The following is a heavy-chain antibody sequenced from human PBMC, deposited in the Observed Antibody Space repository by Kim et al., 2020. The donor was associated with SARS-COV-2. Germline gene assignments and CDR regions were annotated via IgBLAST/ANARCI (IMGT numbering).Heavy chain of an antibody. D-gene: IGHD2-21*02. CDR3: AKDLYCGGDCYAAEVDFDY. CDR1: GFTFSSYA. V-gene: IGHV3-23*01. J-gene: IGHJ4*02. Sequence: GGSLRLSCAASGFTFSSYAMSWVRQAPGKGLEWVSAISGSGGSTYYADSVKGRFTISRDNSKNTLYLQMNSLRAEDTAVYYCAKDLYCGGDCYAAEVDFDYWGQGTLVTVSS. CDR2: ISGSGGST.